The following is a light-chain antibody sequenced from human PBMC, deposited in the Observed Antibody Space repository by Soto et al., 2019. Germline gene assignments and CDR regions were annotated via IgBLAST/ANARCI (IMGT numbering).Light chain of an antibody. V-gene: IGLV2-18*02. CDR1: SSDVGTYNR. CDR2: DVT. CDR3: CSYTNMTASWV. Sequence: QSALTQPPSVSGSPGQSVTISCIVTSSDVGTYNRVSWYQQSPDAAPKLMIYDVTFRPSGVPDRFSGSRSGTTASLTISGLQAADEANYYCCSYTNMTASWVFGGGTQLTVL. J-gene: IGLJ3*02.